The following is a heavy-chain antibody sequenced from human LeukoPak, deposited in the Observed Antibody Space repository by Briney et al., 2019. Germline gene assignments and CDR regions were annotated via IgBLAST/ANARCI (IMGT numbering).Heavy chain of an antibody. D-gene: IGHD5-18*01. Sequence: GGSLRLSCAASGFIFSSYWMSWVRQAPGKGLEWVANIKQDGSEKYYVDSVKGRFTISRDNAKNSLYLQMNSLRAEDTAFYYCARDLRTGYTYGYPLDYWGQGTLVTVSS. CDR2: IKQDGSEK. CDR1: GFIFSSYW. CDR3: ARDLRTGYTYGYPLDY. J-gene: IGHJ4*02. V-gene: IGHV3-7*01.